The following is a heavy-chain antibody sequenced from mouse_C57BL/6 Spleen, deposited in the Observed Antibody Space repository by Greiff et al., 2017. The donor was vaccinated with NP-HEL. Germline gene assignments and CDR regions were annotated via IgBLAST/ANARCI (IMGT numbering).Heavy chain of an antibody. V-gene: IGHV1-69*01. CDR3: ARRRETAQATAWFAS. CDR2: IDPSDSYT. CDR1: GYTFTSYW. Sequence: VQLQQSGAELVMPGASVKLSCKASGYTFTSYWMHWVKQRPGQGLEWIGEIDPSDSYTNYNQKFKGKSTLTVDKSSSTAYMQLSSLTSEDSAVYYCARRRETAQATAWFASWGQGTLVTVSA. J-gene: IGHJ3*01. D-gene: IGHD3-2*02.